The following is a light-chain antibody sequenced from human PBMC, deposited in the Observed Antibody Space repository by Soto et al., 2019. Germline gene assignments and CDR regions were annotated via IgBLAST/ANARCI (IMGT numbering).Light chain of an antibody. CDR1: QSVSSSY. J-gene: IGKJ3*01. CDR2: GAS. Sequence: EIVLTQSPGTLSLSPGERATLSCRASQSVSSSYLAWYQQKPGQAPSLLIYGASSRATGIPDRFSGSGSGTDFTLTISRLEPEDFAVYYCQQYGSSRTFGRGTKVDIK. CDR3: QQYGSSRT. V-gene: IGKV3-20*01.